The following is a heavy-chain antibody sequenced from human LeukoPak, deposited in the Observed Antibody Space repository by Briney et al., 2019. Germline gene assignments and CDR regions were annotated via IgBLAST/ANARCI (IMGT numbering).Heavy chain of an antibody. CDR2: INHSGST. CDR1: GGSFSGYY. D-gene: IGHD6-6*01. Sequence: PSETLSLTCAVYGGSFSGYYWSWIRQPPGKGLEWIGEINHSGSTNYNPSLKSRVTISVDTSKNQFSLKLSSVTAADTAVYYCARPSFPTVSPYYYYYTDVWGKGTTVTVSS. V-gene: IGHV4-34*01. CDR3: ARPSFPTVSPYYYYYTDV. J-gene: IGHJ6*03.